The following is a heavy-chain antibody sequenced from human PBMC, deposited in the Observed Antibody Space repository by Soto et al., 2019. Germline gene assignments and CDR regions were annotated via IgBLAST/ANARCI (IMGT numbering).Heavy chain of an antibody. CDR1: GGTFSSYA. CDR2: IIPIFGTA. J-gene: IGHJ5*02. D-gene: IGHD5-12*01. CDR3: ARCRDGYNSGRAHWFDP. V-gene: IGHV1-69*12. Sequence: QVQLVQSGAEVKKPGSSVKVSCKASGGTFSSYAISWVRQAPGQGLEWTGGIIPIFGTANYAQKFQGRVTITADESTSTAYMELSSLSSEDTAVYYCARCRDGYNSGRAHWFDPWGQGTLVTVSS.